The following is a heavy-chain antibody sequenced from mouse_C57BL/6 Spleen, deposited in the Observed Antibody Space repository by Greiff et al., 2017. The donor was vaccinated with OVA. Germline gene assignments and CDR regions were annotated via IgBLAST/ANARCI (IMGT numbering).Heavy chain of an antibody. CDR3: ARKGFITTVVALDY. V-gene: IGHV1-64*01. D-gene: IGHD1-1*01. CDR2: IHPNSGST. J-gene: IGHJ2*01. Sequence: QVQLQQPGAELVKPGASVKLSCKASGYTFTSYWMHWVKQRPGQGLEWIGMIHPNSGSTNYNEKFKSKATLTVDKSSSTAYMQLISLTSEDTAVYYCARKGFITTVVALDYWGQGTTLTVSS. CDR1: GYTFTSYW.